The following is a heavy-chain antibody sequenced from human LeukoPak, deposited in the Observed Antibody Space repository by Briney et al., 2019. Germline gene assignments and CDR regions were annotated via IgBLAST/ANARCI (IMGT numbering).Heavy chain of an antibody. J-gene: IGHJ4*02. CDR2: IWYDGSNK. CDR3: ARDSQGGLYDYVWGRLDQHIDY. D-gene: IGHD3-16*01. Sequence: PGGSLRLSRAASGFTFSSYGMHWVRQAPGKGLEWVAVIWYDGSNKYYADSVKGRFTISRDNSKNTLYLQMNSLRAEDTAVYYCARDSQGGLYDYVWGRLDQHIDYWGQGTLVTVSS. CDR1: GFTFSSYG. V-gene: IGHV3-33*01.